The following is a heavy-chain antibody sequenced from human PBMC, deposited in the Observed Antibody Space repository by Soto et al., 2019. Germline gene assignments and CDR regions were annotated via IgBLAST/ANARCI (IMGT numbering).Heavy chain of an antibody. Sequence: SETLSLTCTVSGGSISSSSYYWGWIRQPPGKGLEWIGSIYYSGYTYYNPSLKSRVTISVDTSKNQFSLKLTSVTAADTAVYYCGRDQSGTGYYVDWFDPWGQGTLVTVSS. CDR1: GGSISSSSYY. V-gene: IGHV4-39*02. D-gene: IGHD3-10*02. J-gene: IGHJ5*02. CDR3: GRDQSGTGYYVDWFDP. CDR2: IYYSGYT.